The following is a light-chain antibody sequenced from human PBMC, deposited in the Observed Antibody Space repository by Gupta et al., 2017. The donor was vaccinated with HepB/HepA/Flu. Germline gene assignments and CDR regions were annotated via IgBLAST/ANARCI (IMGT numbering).Light chain of an antibody. V-gene: IGLV2-14*03. CDR1: SRDVGVYDF. CDR2: DVT. CDR3: SSFTNTGALVL. J-gene: IGLJ2*01. Sequence: SALPQPASVAGAPGQSITITCTGTSRDVGVYDFVSWYQQYPGKAPKLLIYDVTNRPSGVSYRFSGSKSGNTASLTISGLQAEDEADYYCSSFTNTGALVLFGGGTKLSVL.